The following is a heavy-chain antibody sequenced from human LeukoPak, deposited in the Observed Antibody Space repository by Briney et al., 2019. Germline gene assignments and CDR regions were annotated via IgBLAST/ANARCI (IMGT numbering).Heavy chain of an antibody. Sequence: SETLSLTCTVSGGSISSYYWSWIRQPPGKGLEWIGRIYTSGRTNYNPSLKSRVTMSVDTSKKQFSLKLSSVTAADTAVYYCARDPQLGPFDYWGQGTLVTVSS. J-gene: IGHJ4*02. V-gene: IGHV4-4*07. D-gene: IGHD6-6*01. CDR3: ARDPQLGPFDY. CDR2: IYTSGRT. CDR1: GGSISSYY.